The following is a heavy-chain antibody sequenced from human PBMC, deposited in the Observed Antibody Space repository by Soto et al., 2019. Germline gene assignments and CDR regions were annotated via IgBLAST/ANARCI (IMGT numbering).Heavy chain of an antibody. CDR1: GDTFNFYT. CDR3: VTSYGSGYRAFDF. J-gene: IGHJ4*02. CDR2: FNPILSMS. D-gene: IGHD3-10*01. Sequence: QVQLVQSGSDVTKAGSSVKVSFKASGDTFNFYTINWVRQATGLGMEWMGRFNPILSMSNYAQKFEGRVRIAADKSTNTAYMELSRLRVEDTAMYYGVTSYGSGYRAFDFWGQGALVTVSA. V-gene: IGHV1-69*02.